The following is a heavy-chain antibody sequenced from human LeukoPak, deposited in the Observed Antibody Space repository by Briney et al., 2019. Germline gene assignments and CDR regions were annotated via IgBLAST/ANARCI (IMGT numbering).Heavy chain of an antibody. CDR1: GYTFTSYY. D-gene: IGHD6-6*01. CDR3: ARAVEYSTNPTTGDAFDI. J-gene: IGHJ3*02. Sequence: ASVKVSCKASGYTFTSYYMHWVRQAPGQGLEWMGIINPSGGSTSYAQKLQGRVTMTTDTSTSTAYMELRSLRSDDTAVYYCARAVEYSTNPTTGDAFDIWGQGTMVTVSS. CDR2: INPSGGST. V-gene: IGHV1-46*01.